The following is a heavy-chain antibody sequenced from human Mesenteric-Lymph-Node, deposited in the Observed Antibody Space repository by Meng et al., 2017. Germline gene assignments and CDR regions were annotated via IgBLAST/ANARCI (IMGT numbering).Heavy chain of an antibody. CDR3: ARYKYDILTGYYPLVDY. CDR2: IYPGDSDT. V-gene: IGHV5-51*01. J-gene: IGHJ4*02. D-gene: IGHD3-9*01. CDR1: GYTFTNYW. Sequence: GESLKISCQGSGYTFTNYWIGWVRQMPGKGLEWMGIIYPGDSDTRYSPPLQGQVTISADKSISTAYLQWSSLKASDTAMYYCARYKYDILTGYYPLVDYWGQGTLVTVSS.